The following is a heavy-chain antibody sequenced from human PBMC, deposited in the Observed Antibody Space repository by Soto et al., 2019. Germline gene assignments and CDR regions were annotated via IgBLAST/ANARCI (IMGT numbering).Heavy chain of an antibody. CDR2: ISYDGSNK. D-gene: IGHD2-15*01. Sequence: PGGSLRLSCAASGFTFSSYGMHWVRQAPGKGLEWVAFISYDGSNKYYADSVKGRFTISRDNSKNTLYLQMNSLRAEDTAVYYCAKEFRGSSGGRDRYYFDYWGQGT. CDR1: GFTFSSYG. CDR3: AKEFRGSSGGRDRYYFDY. V-gene: IGHV3-30*18. J-gene: IGHJ4*02.